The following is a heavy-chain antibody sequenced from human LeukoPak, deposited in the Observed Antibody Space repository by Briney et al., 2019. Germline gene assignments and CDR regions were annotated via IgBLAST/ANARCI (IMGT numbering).Heavy chain of an antibody. D-gene: IGHD1-1*01. CDR2: IYSGGTT. J-gene: IGHJ6*03. V-gene: IGHV3-53*01. Sequence: PGGSPRLSCAASGFTVSSNFMSWVRQAPGKGLEWVSVIYSGGTTYYADSVRGRFTISRDNSKNTLYLQMNSLRAEDTAVYYCARDGYGYNYMDVWGKGTTVTVSS. CDR1: GFTVSSNF. CDR3: ARDGYGYNYMDV.